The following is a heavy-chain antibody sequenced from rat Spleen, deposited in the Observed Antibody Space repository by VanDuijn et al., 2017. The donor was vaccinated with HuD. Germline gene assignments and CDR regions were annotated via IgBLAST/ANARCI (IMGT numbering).Heavy chain of an antibody. D-gene: IGHD1-9*01. CDR2: IWTGGGT. J-gene: IGHJ2*01. V-gene: IGHV2-1*01. CDR3: ARHGATGIPYYFDY. CDR1: GFSLATNG. Sequence: QVQLKESGPGLVQPSQTLSLTCTVSGFSLATNGVSWVRQSPGKGLEWLGVIWTGGGTAYNSLLKSRLSISRDTSKSQVFLKMNSLQPEDTGTYYCARHGATGIPYYFDYWGQGVMVTVSS.